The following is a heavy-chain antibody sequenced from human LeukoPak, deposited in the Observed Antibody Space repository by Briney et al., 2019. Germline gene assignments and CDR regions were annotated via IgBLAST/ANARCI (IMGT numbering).Heavy chain of an antibody. V-gene: IGHV4-31*03. CDR1: VGAISSGGYY. D-gene: IGHD2-2*01. CDR2: IYYSGST. Sequence: PSETLSLTCTVSVGAISSGGYYWSLIRQRPGKGLEWMGYIYYSGSTYYNPSLTSRLTISVDTSKNQFSMKLSSVTAADTPVYYCASNEVVPAAMRDYYYYYGMDVWGQGTTVTVSS. CDR3: ASNEVVPAAMRDYYYYYGMDV. J-gene: IGHJ6*02.